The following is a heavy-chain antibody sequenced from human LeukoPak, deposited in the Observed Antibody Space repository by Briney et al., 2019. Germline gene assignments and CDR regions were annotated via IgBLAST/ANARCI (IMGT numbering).Heavy chain of an antibody. J-gene: IGHJ4*02. CDR3: ARHVVAVGFDY. CDR2: ITSSSSYI. V-gene: IGHV3-21*01. Sequence: GGSLRLSCAASGFTFSSYSMNWVRQAPGKGLEWVSSITSSSSYIYYADSVKGRFTISRDNAKNSLYLQMNSLRAEDTAVYYCARHVVAVGFDYWGQGTLVTVSS. CDR1: GFTFSSYS. D-gene: IGHD3-22*01.